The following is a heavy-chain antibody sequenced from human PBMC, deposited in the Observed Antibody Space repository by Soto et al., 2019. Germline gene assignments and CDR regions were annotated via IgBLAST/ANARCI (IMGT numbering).Heavy chain of an antibody. CDR2: IIPIFDTT. CDR3: ARGGYCSDGVCYRAVDY. CDR1: GGTFSSST. V-gene: IGHV1-69*01. Sequence: QVQLVQSGAEVKKPGSSVKVSCKASGGTFSSSTISWVRQAPGQGLEWMGVIIPIFDTTNYAQNFQGRLTITADDSTSTAYMELSSLRSEDTAMYFCARGGYCSDGVCYRAVDYWGQGTLVTVSS. D-gene: IGHD2-8*01. J-gene: IGHJ4*02.